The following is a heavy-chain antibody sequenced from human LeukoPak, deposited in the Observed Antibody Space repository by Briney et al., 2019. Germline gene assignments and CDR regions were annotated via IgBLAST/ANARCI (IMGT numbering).Heavy chain of an antibody. CDR3: ARSGSDTAMVTYY. V-gene: IGHV1-2*02. CDR1: GYTFTGYY. Sequence: ASVKVSCKASGYTFTGYYMHWVRQAPGQGLEWMGWINPNSGGTNYAQKFQGRVTMTRDTSISTAYMELSRLRSDDTAVYCCARSGSDTAMVTYYWGQGTLVTVSS. J-gene: IGHJ4*02. D-gene: IGHD5-18*01. CDR2: INPNSGGT.